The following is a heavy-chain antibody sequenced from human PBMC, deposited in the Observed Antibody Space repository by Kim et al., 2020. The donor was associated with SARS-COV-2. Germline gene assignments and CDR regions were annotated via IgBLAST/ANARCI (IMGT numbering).Heavy chain of an antibody. J-gene: IGHJ6*02. Sequence: GGSLRLSCAASGFTFSSYVISWVRQAPGKGLEWVSAISGSGGSTYYADSVRGRFTISRDNSKNTLYLQMNSLRAEDTALYYCAKDRDSSSWYSYYYGMDVWGQGTTVTVSS. D-gene: IGHD6-13*01. CDR1: GFTFSSYV. CDR3: AKDRDSSSWYSYYYGMDV. V-gene: IGHV3-23*01. CDR2: ISGSGGST.